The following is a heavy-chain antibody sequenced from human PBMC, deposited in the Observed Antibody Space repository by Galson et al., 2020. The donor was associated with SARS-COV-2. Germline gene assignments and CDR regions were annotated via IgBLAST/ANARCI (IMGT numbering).Heavy chain of an antibody. CDR2: ISYDGSNK. D-gene: IGHD2-2*01. Sequence: GGSLRLSCAASGFTFSSYAMHWIRQAPGKGLEWVAVISYDGSNKYYADSVKGRFTISRDNSKNTLYLQMNSLGAEDTAVYYCAREDIVVVPATMDWFDPGGQGTLVTVSA. J-gene: IGHJ5*02. V-gene: IGHV3-30*01. CDR3: AREDIVVVPATMDWFDP. CDR1: GFTFSSYA.